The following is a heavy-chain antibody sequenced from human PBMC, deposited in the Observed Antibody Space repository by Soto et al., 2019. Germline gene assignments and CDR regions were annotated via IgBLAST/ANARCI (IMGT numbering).Heavy chain of an antibody. Sequence: QVQLQQWGAGLLKPSGTLSLTCAVYGGSFSGYYWSWIRQPPGKGLEWIVEINHSGSTNYNPSLKSRVTISVDTSKKQFSLKLRYVTAADTAVYYGARGADLLYWAFDHWGGGTLVTVSS. J-gene: IGHJ2*01. V-gene: IGHV4-34*01. CDR1: GGSFSGYY. CDR2: INHSGST. CDR3: ARGADLLYWAFDH.